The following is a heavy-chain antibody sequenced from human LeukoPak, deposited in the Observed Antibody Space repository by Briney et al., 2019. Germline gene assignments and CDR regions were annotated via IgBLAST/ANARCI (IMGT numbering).Heavy chain of an antibody. D-gene: IGHD2-21*02. J-gene: IGHJ6*03. V-gene: IGHV4-34*01. Sequence: PSGTLSLTCAVYGGSFSGYYWSWIRQPPGKGLEWIGEINHSGSTNYNPSLKSRVTISVDTSKNQFSLKLSSVTAADTAVYYCARGSHQPLLKYYYYYMDVWGKGTTVTVSS. CDR3: ARGSHQPLLKYYYYYMDV. CDR2: INHSGST. CDR1: GGSFSGYY.